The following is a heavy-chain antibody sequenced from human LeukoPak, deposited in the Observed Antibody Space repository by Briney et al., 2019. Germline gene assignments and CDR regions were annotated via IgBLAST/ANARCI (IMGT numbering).Heavy chain of an antibody. D-gene: IGHD2-2*01. Sequence: ASVKVSCKASGYTFTSYYMHWVRQAPGQGLEWMGIIDPTGGSTSYAQKFQVRVTMTRDMSTSTVYMELSSLRSEATAVYYCARVADCSSTSCYPDTLDYWGQGTLVTVSS. CDR1: GYTFTSYY. V-gene: IGHV1-46*01. CDR2: IDPTGGST. CDR3: ARVADCSSTSCYPDTLDY. J-gene: IGHJ4*02.